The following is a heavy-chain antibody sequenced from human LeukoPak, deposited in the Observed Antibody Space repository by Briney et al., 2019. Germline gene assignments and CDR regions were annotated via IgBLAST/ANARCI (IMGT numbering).Heavy chain of an antibody. Sequence: PGGSLRLSCAASGFIFSSYEMNWVRQAPGKGLEWLSYISISGSTINYADSVKGRFTVSRDNAKNTVHLQMNSLRVEDTAIYFCAGAYSAYDPFDYWGQGILVTVSS. J-gene: IGHJ4*02. CDR2: ISISGSTI. CDR3: AGAYSAYDPFDY. D-gene: IGHD5-12*01. V-gene: IGHV3-48*03. CDR1: GFIFSSYE.